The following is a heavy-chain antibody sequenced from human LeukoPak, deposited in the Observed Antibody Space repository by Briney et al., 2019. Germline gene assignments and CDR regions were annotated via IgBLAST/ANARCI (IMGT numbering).Heavy chain of an antibody. Sequence: ASVKVSCKASGYTFTDYYMHWVRQAPGQGLEWMGWINPNSGGTNFAQKFQGRVTMTRDTSTSTVYMELSSLRSEDTAVYYCASHSSSWLRGYYYYYMDVWGKGTTVTVSS. V-gene: IGHV1-2*02. D-gene: IGHD6-13*01. J-gene: IGHJ6*03. CDR2: INPNSGGT. CDR3: ASHSSSWLRGYYYYYMDV. CDR1: GYTFTDYY.